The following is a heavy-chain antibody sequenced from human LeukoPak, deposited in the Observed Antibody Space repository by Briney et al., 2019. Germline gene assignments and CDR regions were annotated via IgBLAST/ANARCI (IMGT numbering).Heavy chain of an antibody. CDR2: IYSGGST. CDR1: GFTVSSNY. CDR3: ARGTLVTTGFNRAFDY. J-gene: IGHJ4*02. Sequence: GGSLRLSCAASGFTVSSNYMSWVRQAPGKGLEWVSVIYSGGSTYYADSVKGRFTISRDNSKNTLYLQMNSLRAEDTAVYYCARGTLVTTGFNRAFDYWGQGTLVTVSS. D-gene: IGHD3-22*01. V-gene: IGHV3-53*01.